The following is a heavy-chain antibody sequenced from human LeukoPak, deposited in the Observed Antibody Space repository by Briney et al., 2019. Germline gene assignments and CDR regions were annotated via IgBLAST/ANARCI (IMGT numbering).Heavy chain of an antibody. CDR3: AKEGPHSGSHPDAFDI. J-gene: IGHJ3*02. CDR1: GFTFSSYG. D-gene: IGHD1-26*01. Sequence: GRSLRLSCAASGFTFSSYGMHWVRQAPGKGLEWVTVIWYDGSNKYYADSVKGRFTISRDNSKNTLYLQMNSLRAEDTAVYYCAKEGPHSGSHPDAFDIWGQGTMVTVSS. CDR2: IWYDGSNK. V-gene: IGHV3-33*06.